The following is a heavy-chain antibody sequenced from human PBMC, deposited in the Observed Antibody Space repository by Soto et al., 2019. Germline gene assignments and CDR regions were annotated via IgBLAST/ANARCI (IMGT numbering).Heavy chain of an antibody. CDR1: GFTFSSYG. CDR3: AKLTGRGLRYFDWLWTENFDY. CDR2: ISYDGSNK. J-gene: IGHJ4*02. V-gene: IGHV3-30*18. D-gene: IGHD3-9*01. Sequence: GGSLRLSCAASGFTFSSYGMHWVRQAPGKGLEWVAVISYDGSNKYYADSVKGRFTISRDNSKNTLYLQMNSLGAEDTAVYYCAKLTGRGLRYFDWLWTENFDYWGQGTLVTVSS.